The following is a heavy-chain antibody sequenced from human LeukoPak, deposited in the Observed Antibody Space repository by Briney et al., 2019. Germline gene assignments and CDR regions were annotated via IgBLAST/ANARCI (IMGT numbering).Heavy chain of an antibody. J-gene: IGHJ4*02. V-gene: IGHV4-59*01. CDR3: ARGYGSGSYGY. CDR1: GGSISSYY. Sequence: NPSETLSLTCTVSGGSISSYYWSWIRQPPGKGLEWIGYIYYSGSTNYNPSPKSRVTISVDTSKNQFSLKLSSVTAADTAVYYCARGYGSGSYGYWGQGTLVTVSS. D-gene: IGHD3-10*01. CDR2: IYYSGST.